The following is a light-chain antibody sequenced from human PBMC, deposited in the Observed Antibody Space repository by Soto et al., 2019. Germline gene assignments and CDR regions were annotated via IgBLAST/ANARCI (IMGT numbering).Light chain of an antibody. V-gene: IGKV1-9*01. Sequence: DIQLTQSPSFLSASVGARVIITSRASQGISSYLAWYQQKPGKAPKLLIYAASTLQSGVPSGFSGSGSGTEFTLTISSLQPEDFATYYCQQFNSFPLTFGGGTKVEIK. J-gene: IGKJ4*01. CDR1: QGISSY. CDR2: AAS. CDR3: QQFNSFPLT.